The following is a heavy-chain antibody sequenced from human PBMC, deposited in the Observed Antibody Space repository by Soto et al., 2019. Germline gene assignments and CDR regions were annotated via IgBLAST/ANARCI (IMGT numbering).Heavy chain of an antibody. J-gene: IGHJ5*02. CDR1: GYTFTSYD. CDR3: ARGEEDTDGSWFDP. V-gene: IGHV1-8*01. CDR2: MNPNSGNT. Sequence: QVQLVQSGAEVKKPGASVKVSCKASGYTFTSYDINWVRQATGQGLEWMGWMNPNSGNTGYAQKFQCRVNMTRKTSISTAYMELSSLRSEDPAVYYCARGEEDTDGSWFDPWGQGTLVTVSS. D-gene: IGHD5-18*01.